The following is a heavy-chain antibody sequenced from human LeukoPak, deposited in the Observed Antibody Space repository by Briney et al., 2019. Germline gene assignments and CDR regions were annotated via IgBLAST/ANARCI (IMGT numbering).Heavy chain of an antibody. CDR2: IYYSGST. D-gene: IGHD4-17*01. CDR3: ARDDYGDYFDY. Sequence: SETLSLTCTVSGGSISSYYWSWIRQPPGKGLEWIGYIYYSGSTNYNPSLKGRVTISVDTSKNQFSLKLSSVTAADTAVYYCARDDYGDYFDYWGQGTLVTVSS. J-gene: IGHJ4*02. V-gene: IGHV4-59*01. CDR1: GGSISSYY.